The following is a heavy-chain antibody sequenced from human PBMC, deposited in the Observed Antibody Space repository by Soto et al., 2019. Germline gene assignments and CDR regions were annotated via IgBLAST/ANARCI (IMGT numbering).Heavy chain of an antibody. D-gene: IGHD1-7*01. V-gene: IGHV4-4*02. CDR3: ASRDPGTSVDY. CDR2: IYRAGST. J-gene: IGHJ4*02. Sequence: LSLTCAVSGGSFTSKNWWTWVRQPPGQGLEWIGEIYRAGSTNYNPSLKSRVTISLDKSENQFSLKVTSLTAADTAVYYCASRDPGTSVDYWGQGTLVTVSS. CDR1: GGSFTSKNW.